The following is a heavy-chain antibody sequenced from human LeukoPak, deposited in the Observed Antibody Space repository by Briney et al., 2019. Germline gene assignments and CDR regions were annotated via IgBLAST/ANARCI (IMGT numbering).Heavy chain of an antibody. CDR1: GYTFTGYY. CDR2: INPNSGGT. J-gene: IGHJ6*03. Sequence: ASVKVSCKASGYTFTGYYMHWVRQAPGQGLEWMGWINPNSGGTNYAQKFQGRVTMTRDTSISTAYMELSRLRSDDTAVYYCARDRCSGGIGCYYYYMDVWGKGTTVTISS. V-gene: IGHV1-2*02. CDR3: ARDRCSGGIGCYYYYMDV. D-gene: IGHD2-15*01.